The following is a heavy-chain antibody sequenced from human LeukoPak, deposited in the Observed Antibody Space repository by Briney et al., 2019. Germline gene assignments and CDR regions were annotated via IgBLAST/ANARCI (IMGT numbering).Heavy chain of an antibody. Sequence: PGGSLRLSCAASGFTFSSYAMHWVRQAPGKGLEWVAVISYDGSNKYYADPVKGRFTISRDNSKNTLYLQMNSLRAEDTAVYYCAKVLRTTVTSTDYFDYWGQGTLVTVSS. D-gene: IGHD4-17*01. CDR3: AKVLRTTVTSTDYFDY. V-gene: IGHV3-30*04. CDR2: ISYDGSNK. J-gene: IGHJ4*02. CDR1: GFTFSSYA.